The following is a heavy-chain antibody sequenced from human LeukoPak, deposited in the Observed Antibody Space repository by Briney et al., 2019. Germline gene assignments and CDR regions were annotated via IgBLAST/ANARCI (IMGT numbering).Heavy chain of an antibody. CDR1: GFTFSDYY. Sequence: GGSLRLSCAASGFTFSDYYMNWVPQAPGKGLEWVANIKQDGSEKYYVDSVKGRFTISRDNAKNSLYLQMNSLRAEDTAVYYCARVRYYDFWSGSLGYFDYWGQGTLVTVSS. J-gene: IGHJ4*02. CDR2: IKQDGSEK. V-gene: IGHV3-7*01. D-gene: IGHD3-3*01. CDR3: ARVRYYDFWSGSLGYFDY.